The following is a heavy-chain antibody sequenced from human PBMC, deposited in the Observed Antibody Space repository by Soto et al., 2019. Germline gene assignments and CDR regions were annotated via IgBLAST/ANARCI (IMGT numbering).Heavy chain of an antibody. D-gene: IGHD4-17*01. CDR3: ARGSTTVTYLGFDY. CDR2: INSGGTQI. V-gene: IGHV3-21*04. J-gene: IGHJ4*02. Sequence: EVQLVESGGGLDKPGRSLRLTCEASGFTFSSYSMHWVRQAPGKGLEWVSSINSGGTQIYYADSVKGRFSISRDTVKRSLFLQMNSLRAEDTGVYFCARGSTTVTYLGFDYWGQGALLSVS. CDR1: GFTFSSYS.